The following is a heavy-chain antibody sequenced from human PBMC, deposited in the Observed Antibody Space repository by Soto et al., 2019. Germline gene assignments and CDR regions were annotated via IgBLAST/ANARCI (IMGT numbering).Heavy chain of an antibody. CDR2: IIPIFGTA. Sequence: GASVKVSCRAPGDKFSSCAISWLRQSPGQGLEWMGGIIPIFGTANYAQKFQGRVTITADESTSTAYMELSSLRSEDTAVYYCARVGGVGAPPGADYWCQGALVTVSS. CDR3: ARVGGVGAPPGADY. CDR1: GDKFSSCA. J-gene: IGHJ4*02. V-gene: IGHV1-69*13. D-gene: IGHD1-26*01.